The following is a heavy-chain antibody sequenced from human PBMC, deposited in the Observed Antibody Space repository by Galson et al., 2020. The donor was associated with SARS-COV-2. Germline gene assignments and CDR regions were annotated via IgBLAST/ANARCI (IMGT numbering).Heavy chain of an antibody. J-gene: IGHJ6*02. CDR1: GGSISSSSYY. V-gene: IGHV4-39*02. CDR2: IYYSGST. CDR3: ARELWFGDQNGMDV. D-gene: IGHD3-10*01. Sequence: ETSETLSLTCTVSGGSISSSSYYWGWIRQPPGKGLEWIGSIYYSGSTYYNPSLKSRVTISVDTSKNQFSLKLSSVTAADTAVYYCARELWFGDQNGMDVWGQGTTVTVSS.